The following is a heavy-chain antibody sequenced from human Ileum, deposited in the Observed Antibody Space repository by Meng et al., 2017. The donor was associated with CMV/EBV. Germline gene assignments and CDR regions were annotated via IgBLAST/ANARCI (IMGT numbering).Heavy chain of an antibody. D-gene: IGHD1-14*01. Sequence: KLSCKASGYTFTSYDIHWVRQAAGQGLEWMGWTNPRSGNPGSAQKFQGRLTMTMNTSIGTAYMELSSLRSEDTAVYYCARNGIFFDYWGQGALVTVSS. CDR3: ARNGIFFDY. J-gene: IGHJ4*02. CDR1: GYTFTSYD. CDR2: TNPRSGNP. V-gene: IGHV1-8*02.